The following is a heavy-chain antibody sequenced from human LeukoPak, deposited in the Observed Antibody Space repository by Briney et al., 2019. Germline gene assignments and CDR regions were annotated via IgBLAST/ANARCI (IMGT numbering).Heavy chain of an antibody. CDR2: INLSGST. V-gene: IGHV4-34*01. CDR3: ACISGSYSVDY. D-gene: IGHD1-26*01. Sequence: PSETLSLTCAVYGGSFSGYYWSWLRQPPGTGLEWIGEINLSGSTNYNPSLTSRVIISVDTSKNQFYLTLNSVPAQDTAVYYCACISGSYSVDYWGQGTLVTVSS. CDR1: GGSFSGYY. J-gene: IGHJ4*02.